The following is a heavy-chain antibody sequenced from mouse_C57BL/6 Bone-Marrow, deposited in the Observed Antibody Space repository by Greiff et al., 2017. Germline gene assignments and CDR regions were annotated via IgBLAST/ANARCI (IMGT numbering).Heavy chain of an antibody. V-gene: IGHV5-6*02. CDR3: ARHGITTVVAPTWFAY. CDR2: ISSGGSYT. J-gene: IGHJ3*01. CDR1: GFTFSSYG. D-gene: IGHD1-1*01. Sequence: EVMLVESGGDLVKPGGSLKLSCAASGFTFSSYGMSWVRQTPDKRLEWVATISSGGSYTYYPDSVKGRFTISRDNAKNTLYLQIISLKSEDTAMYYCARHGITTVVAPTWFAYWGQGTLVTVSA.